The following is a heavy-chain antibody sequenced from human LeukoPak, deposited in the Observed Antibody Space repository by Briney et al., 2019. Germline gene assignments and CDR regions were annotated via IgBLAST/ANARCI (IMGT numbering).Heavy chain of an antibody. V-gene: IGHV1-69*04. CDR3: ARGRTTNLWFGELFRNWYFDL. J-gene: IGHJ2*01. CDR2: IIPIFGIA. D-gene: IGHD3-10*01. Sequence: SVKVSCKASGGTFSSYAISWVRQAPGQGLEWMGRIIPIFGIANYAQKFQGRVTITADKSTSTAYMELSSLRPEDTAVYYCARGRTTNLWFGELFRNWYFDLWGRGTLVTVSS. CDR1: GGTFSSYA.